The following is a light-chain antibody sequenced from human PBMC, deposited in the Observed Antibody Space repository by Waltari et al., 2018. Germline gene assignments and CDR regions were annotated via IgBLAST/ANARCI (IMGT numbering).Light chain of an antibody. Sequence: IVMTQSPDSLAVSLGERATINCKSSQSVLYSSNNKNYLAWYQQKPVQPPKLLIYWASTRESGVPDRFSGSGSGPDFTLTISSLQAEDVAVYYCQQYYITPWTFGQGTKVDIK. CDR2: WAS. CDR1: QSVLYSSNNKNY. J-gene: IGKJ1*01. V-gene: IGKV4-1*01. CDR3: QQYYITPWT.